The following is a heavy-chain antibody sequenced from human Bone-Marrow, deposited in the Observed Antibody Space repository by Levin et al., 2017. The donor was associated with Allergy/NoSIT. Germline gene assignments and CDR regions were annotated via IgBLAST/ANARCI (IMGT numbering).Heavy chain of an antibody. CDR3: ANTALVADVRYFDY. Sequence: GGSLRLSCAASGFTFSDHYMDWVRQAPGKGLEWLGHSRNKANSYTTEYVASVKGRFTISRDDAKNSVLLQMNSLKTEDTAIYYCANTALVADVRYFDYWGQGALVTVSS. CDR1: GFTFSDHY. V-gene: IGHV3-72*01. CDR2: SRNKANSYTT. D-gene: IGHD3-10*02. J-gene: IGHJ4*02.